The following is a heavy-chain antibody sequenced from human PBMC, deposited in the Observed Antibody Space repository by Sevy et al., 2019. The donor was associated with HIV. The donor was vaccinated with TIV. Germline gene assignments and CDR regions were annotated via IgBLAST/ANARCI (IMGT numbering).Heavy chain of an antibody. CDR3: AREEDTSSSLGYGMDV. J-gene: IGHJ6*02. CDR1: GFNFSTYV. CDR2: IWYDETNK. V-gene: IGHV3-33*01. Sequence: GGSLILSCATSGFNFSTYVMNWVRQAPGKGLEWVAVIWYDETNKYYADPMKGRFTISRDNSKNTLYLQMNSLRAEDTAVYYCAREEDTSSSLGYGMDVWGQGTMVTVSS. D-gene: IGHD2-15*01.